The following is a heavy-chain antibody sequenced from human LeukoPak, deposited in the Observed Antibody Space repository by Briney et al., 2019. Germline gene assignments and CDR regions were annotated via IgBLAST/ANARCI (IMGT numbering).Heavy chain of an antibody. Sequence: ASVNVSCKASVYTFSNYYIHWVRQAPGQGLEWMGVNNPSGGRTTYAQKFQGRVTMTRDTSTSTAYMDLSSLRSDDTAVYYCSRELGGSYFDYWGQGTLVTVSS. V-gene: IGHV1-46*01. CDR2: NNPSGGRT. CDR3: SRELGGSYFDY. J-gene: IGHJ4*02. CDR1: VYTFSNYY. D-gene: IGHD1-26*01.